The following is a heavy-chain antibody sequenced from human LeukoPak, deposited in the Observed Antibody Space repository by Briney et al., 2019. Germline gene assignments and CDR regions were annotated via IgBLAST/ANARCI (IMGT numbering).Heavy chain of an antibody. D-gene: IGHD4-17*01. CDR3: ARERVTKAYRYFDL. CDR2: ISSSGSTI. J-gene: IGHJ2*01. Sequence: GGSLRLSCAASGFTFSDYYMSWIRQAPGKGLEWVSHISSSGSTIYYADSVKGRFTISRDNAKNSLYLQMNSLRAEDTAVYYCARERVTKAYRYFDLWGRGTLVTVSS. CDR1: GFTFSDYY. V-gene: IGHV3-11*04.